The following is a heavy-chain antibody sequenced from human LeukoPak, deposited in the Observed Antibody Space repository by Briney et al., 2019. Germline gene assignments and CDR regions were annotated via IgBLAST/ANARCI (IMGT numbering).Heavy chain of an antibody. CDR3: ARDTSHSSGYTDY. D-gene: IGHD3-22*01. CDR2: ISQSGNT. CDR1: GYSISSGYE. Sequence: SETLSLTCSVSGYSISSGYEWGWIRQPPGKRLEWIGSISQSGNTYDNLSLKSRVTMSVDTARNQFSLKLSSMTAADTAVYYCARDTSHSSGYTDYWGQGTLVTVSS. J-gene: IGHJ4*02. V-gene: IGHV4-38-2*02.